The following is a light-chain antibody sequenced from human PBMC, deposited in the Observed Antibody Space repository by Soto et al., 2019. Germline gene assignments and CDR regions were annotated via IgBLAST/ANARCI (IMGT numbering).Light chain of an antibody. V-gene: IGKV1-13*02. CDR2: DAS. J-gene: IGKJ5*01. CDR3: QQFNSYPT. Sequence: AIQLTQSPSSLSASVGDRVTITCRASQGISSALAWYQQKPGKAPKLLIYDASSLESGVPSRFSGSGSGTDFTLTISSLQPEDFPTYYCQQFNSYPTFGQGTRLEIK. CDR1: QGISSA.